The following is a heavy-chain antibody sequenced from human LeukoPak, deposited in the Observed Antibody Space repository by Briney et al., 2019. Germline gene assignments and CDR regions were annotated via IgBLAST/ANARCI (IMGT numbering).Heavy chain of an antibody. CDR2: ISAYNGNT. Sequence: ASVKVSCKASGYTFTSYGISWVRQAPGQGLEWMGWISAYNGNTNYAQKLQGRVTMTTDTSTSTAYMELRSLRSDDAAVYYCARLYYYDSSGYLIWFDPWGQGTLVTVSS. V-gene: IGHV1-18*01. J-gene: IGHJ5*02. D-gene: IGHD3-22*01. CDR1: GYTFTSYG. CDR3: ARLYYYDSSGYLIWFDP.